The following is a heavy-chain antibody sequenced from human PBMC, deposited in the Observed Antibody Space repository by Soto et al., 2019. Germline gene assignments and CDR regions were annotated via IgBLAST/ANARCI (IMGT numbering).Heavy chain of an antibody. CDR2: GGSGGSR. CDR3: VKFRGRAYPYYYMDV. Sequence: DVQLLESGGGLVQWGGSLRLSCVTSGFTFSTYGMTWVRQAPGKGLGWVSYGGSGGSRYYAESVKGRFTISRDNSNNNLSLEINSLKAEDTATYYCVKFRGRAYPYYYMDVWGKGTTVTVSS. J-gene: IGHJ6*03. D-gene: IGHD3-10*01. CDR1: GFTFSTYG. V-gene: IGHV3-23*01.